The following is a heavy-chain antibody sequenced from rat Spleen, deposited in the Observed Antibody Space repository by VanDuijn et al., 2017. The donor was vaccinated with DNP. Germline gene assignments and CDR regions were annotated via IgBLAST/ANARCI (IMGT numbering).Heavy chain of an antibody. CDR3: ASGFGWFAY. CDR1: GFTFSDYN. V-gene: IGHV5S10*01. D-gene: IGHD4-1*01. Sequence: EVHLVETGGGLVQPGRSLKLSCLASGFTFSDYNMAWVRQAPKRGLEWVATILYDGIRTYYRDSVKGRFTISRDNTKNTLYLQMDSLRSEDTAIYYCASGFGWFAYWGQGTLVTVSS. CDR2: ILYDGIRT. J-gene: IGHJ3*01.